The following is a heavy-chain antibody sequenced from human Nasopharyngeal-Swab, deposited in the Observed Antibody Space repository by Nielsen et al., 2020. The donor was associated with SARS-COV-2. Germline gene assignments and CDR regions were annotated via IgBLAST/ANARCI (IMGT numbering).Heavy chain of an antibody. CDR3: ARGKALGAGTTTISGWFDP. Sequence: SETLSLTCTVSGGSISSSSYYWGWIRQPPGKGLEWIGSIYYSGSTYYNPSLKSRFTISVDTSKNQFSLKLSSVTAAATAVYYCARGKALGAGTTTISGWFDPWGQGTLVTVSS. D-gene: IGHD6-13*01. CDR1: GGSISSSSYY. V-gene: IGHV4-39*07. J-gene: IGHJ5*02. CDR2: IYYSGST.